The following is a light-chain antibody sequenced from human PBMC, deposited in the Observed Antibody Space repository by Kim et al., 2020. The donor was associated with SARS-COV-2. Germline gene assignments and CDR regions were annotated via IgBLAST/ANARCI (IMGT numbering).Light chain of an antibody. J-gene: IGKJ3*01. CDR1: QSVSSSY. V-gene: IGKV3-20*01. CDR2: GAS. CDR3: QRYGSSPPRFT. Sequence: EIVLTQSPGTLSLSPGERATLSRRASQSVSSSYLAWYQQKPGQAPRLLIYGASSRATGIPDRFSGSGSGTDFTLTISRLEPEDFAVYYCQRYGSSPPRFTFGPGTKVDIK.